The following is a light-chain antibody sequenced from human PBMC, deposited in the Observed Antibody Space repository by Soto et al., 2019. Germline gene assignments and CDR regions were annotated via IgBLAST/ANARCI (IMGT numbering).Light chain of an antibody. CDR2: DVG. Sequence: QSALTQPRSVSGSPGQSVTISCTGTSSDVGDYNYVSWYQQHPGKAPKLMIYDVGKRPSGVPDRFSGSKSGNTASLTISGLQAEDEADYYCCSYAGSYTFVFGTGTKVTVL. CDR3: CSYAGSYTFV. J-gene: IGLJ1*01. V-gene: IGLV2-11*01. CDR1: SSDVGDYNY.